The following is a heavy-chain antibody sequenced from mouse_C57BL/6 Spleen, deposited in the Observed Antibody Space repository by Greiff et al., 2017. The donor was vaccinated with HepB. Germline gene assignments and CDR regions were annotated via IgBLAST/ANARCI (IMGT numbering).Heavy chain of an antibody. CDR1: GFTFSDYY. Sequence: EVKLVESEGGLVQPGSSMKLSCTASGFTFSDYYMAWVRQVPEKGLEWVANINYDGSSTYYLDSLKSRFIISRDNAKNILYLQMSSLKSEDTATYYRARDESWFAYWGQGTLVTVSA. CDR3: ARDESWFAY. J-gene: IGHJ3*01. V-gene: IGHV5-16*01. CDR2: INYDGSST.